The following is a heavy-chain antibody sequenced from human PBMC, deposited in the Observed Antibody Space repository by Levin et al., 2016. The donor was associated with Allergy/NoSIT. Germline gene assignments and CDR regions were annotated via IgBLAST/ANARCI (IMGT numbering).Heavy chain of an antibody. J-gene: IGHJ6*02. Sequence: ASVKVSCKASGYTFTSYGISWVRQAPGQGLEWMGWISAYNGNTNYAQKLQGRVTMTTDTSTSTAYMELRSLRSDDTAVYYCAREAAAGTFRGYYYGMDVWGQGTTVTVSS. V-gene: IGHV1-18*01. CDR1: GYTFTSYG. CDR3: AREAAAGTFRGYYYGMDV. D-gene: IGHD6-13*01. CDR2: ISAYNGNT.